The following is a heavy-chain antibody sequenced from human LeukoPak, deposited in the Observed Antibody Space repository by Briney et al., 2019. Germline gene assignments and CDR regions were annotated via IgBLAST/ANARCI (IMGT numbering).Heavy chain of an antibody. Sequence: PGGSLRLSCAAFGFTFSTYTMNWVRQAPGKGLEWVSSISSTSSSIYYADSVRGRFTISRDNAKNSLYLQMSSLRAEDTAVYYCARSRGLDYWGQGTLVTFSS. CDR1: GFTFSTYT. CDR2: ISSTSSSI. J-gene: IGHJ4*02. D-gene: IGHD3-10*01. V-gene: IGHV3-21*01. CDR3: ARSRGLDY.